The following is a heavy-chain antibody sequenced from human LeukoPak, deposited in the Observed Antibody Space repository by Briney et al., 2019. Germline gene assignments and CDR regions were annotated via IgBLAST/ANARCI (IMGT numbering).Heavy chain of an antibody. CDR2: ISAYNGNT. V-gene: IGHV1-18*01. CDR3: ARSPGPLQEYYFDY. J-gene: IGHJ4*02. Sequence: ASVKVSCKASGYTFTSYDISWVRQAPGQGLEWMGWISAYNGNTNYAQKLQGRVTMTTDTSTSTAYMELRSLRSDDTAVYYCARSPGPLQEYYFDYWGQGTLVTVSS. CDR1: GYTFTSYD.